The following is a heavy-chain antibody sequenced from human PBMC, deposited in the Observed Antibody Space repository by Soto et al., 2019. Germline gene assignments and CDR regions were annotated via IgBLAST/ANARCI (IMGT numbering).Heavy chain of an antibody. V-gene: IGHV1-69*13. D-gene: IGHD5-18*01. J-gene: IGHJ5*02. Sequence: SVKVSCKASGGTFSSYAISWVRQAPGQGLEWMGGIIPIFGTANYAQKFQGRVTITADESTSTAYMELSSLRSEDTAVYYCARDADTDMANNWFDPWGQGTLVTVSS. CDR3: ARDADTDMANNWFDP. CDR1: GGTFSSYA. CDR2: IIPIFGTA.